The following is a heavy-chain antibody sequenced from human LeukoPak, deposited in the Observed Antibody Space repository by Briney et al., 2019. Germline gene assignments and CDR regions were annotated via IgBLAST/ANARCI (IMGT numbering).Heavy chain of an antibody. Sequence: SETLSLTCTVSGGSISSYYWSWIRQPPGKGLEWIGYIYYSGSTNYNPSLKSRVTISVDTSKNQFSLKLSSVTAADTAVCYCARSSPTWDYGSMGYYYYGMDVWGQGTTVTVSS. CDR1: GGSISSYY. V-gene: IGHV4-59*01. CDR2: IYYSGST. CDR3: ARSSPTWDYGSMGYYYYGMDV. J-gene: IGHJ6*02. D-gene: IGHD4-17*01.